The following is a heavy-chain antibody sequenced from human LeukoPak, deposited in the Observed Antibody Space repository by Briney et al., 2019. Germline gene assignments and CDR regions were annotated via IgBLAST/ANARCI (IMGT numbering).Heavy chain of an antibody. CDR1: GFTFSSYA. V-gene: IGHV3-30-3*01. J-gene: IGHJ6*04. D-gene: IGHD3-10*01. CDR2: ISYDGSNK. CDR3: ARGDYYGSGSYSIFYGMDV. Sequence: GGSLRLSCAASGFTFSSYAMHWVRQAPGKGLEWVAVISYDGSNKYYADSVKGRFTISRDNAKNSLYLQMNSLRAEDTAVYYCARGDYYGSGSYSIFYGMDVWGKGTTVTVSS.